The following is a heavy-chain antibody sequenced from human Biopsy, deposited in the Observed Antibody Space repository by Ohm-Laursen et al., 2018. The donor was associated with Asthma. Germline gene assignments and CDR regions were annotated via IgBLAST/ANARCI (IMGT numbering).Heavy chain of an antibody. V-gene: IGHV3-30*03. J-gene: IGHJ6*02. CDR1: GFTFSNYA. CDR2: TSYDGSNK. D-gene: IGHD2-21*02. CDR3: ASYEVVTAILPMDV. Sequence: SLRLSCSASGFTFSNYAMHWVRQAPGKGLEWVATTSYDGSNKYYGDSVKGRFTISRDNSKNTVYLQMSSLRAEDTAVYYCASYEVVTAILPMDVWGQGTTVTVSS.